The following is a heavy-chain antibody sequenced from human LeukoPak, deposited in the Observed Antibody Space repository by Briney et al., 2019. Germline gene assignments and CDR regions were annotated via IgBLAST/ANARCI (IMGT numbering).Heavy chain of an antibody. Sequence: ASVKVSCKASGYTFTGYYMHWVRQAPGQGLEWMGWINPNSGGTNYAQKFQGRVTMTRDTSISAAYMELSRLRSDDTAVYYCARGIAFGYSSSWEVDYWGQGTLVTVSS. CDR3: ARGIAFGYSSSWEVDY. CDR1: GYTFTGYY. D-gene: IGHD6-13*01. J-gene: IGHJ4*02. V-gene: IGHV1-2*02. CDR2: INPNSGGT.